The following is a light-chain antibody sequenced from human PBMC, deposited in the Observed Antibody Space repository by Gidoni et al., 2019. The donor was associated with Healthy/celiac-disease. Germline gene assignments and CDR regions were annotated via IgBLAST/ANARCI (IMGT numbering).Light chain of an antibody. J-gene: IGKJ1*01. V-gene: IGKV1-39*01. CDR2: AAS. CDR3: QQSYSTWT. CDR1: QSISSY. Sequence: DIKMTQSPSSLSASVGDRVNITCQASQSISSYLNWYQQKPGKAPKRLIYAASSLQSGVPSRFSGSGSGTDFTLNISSLQPEDFATYYCQQSYSTWTFGQGTKVEIK.